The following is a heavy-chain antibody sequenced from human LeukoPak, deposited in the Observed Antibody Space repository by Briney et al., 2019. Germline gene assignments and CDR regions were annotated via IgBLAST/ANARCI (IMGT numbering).Heavy chain of an antibody. CDR1: GGSISYYH. CDR2: IYYSGNT. CDR3: ARHDISPPHSFDI. J-gene: IGHJ3*02. Sequence: SETLSLTCTVSGGSISYYHWSWIRQPPGKRLEWIGFIYYSGNTNYNPSLRSRATMSVDTSRNQFSLRLNSVTAADTAVYYCARHDISPPHSFDIWGQGTMVTVSS. V-gene: IGHV4-59*08.